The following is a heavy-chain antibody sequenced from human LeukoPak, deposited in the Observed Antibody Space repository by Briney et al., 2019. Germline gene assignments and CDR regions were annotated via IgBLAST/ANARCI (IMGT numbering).Heavy chain of an antibody. D-gene: IGHD4-23*01. CDR3: AKYLTVVTFDAFDI. V-gene: IGHV3-74*01. Sequence: GGSLRLSCAASGFTFSSYWMHWVRQAPGKGLVWVSRINTDGSSTSYADSVKGRFTISRDNSKNTLYLQMNSLRAEDTAVYYCAKYLTVVTFDAFDIWGQGTMVTVSS. CDR1: GFTFSSYW. CDR2: INTDGSST. J-gene: IGHJ3*02.